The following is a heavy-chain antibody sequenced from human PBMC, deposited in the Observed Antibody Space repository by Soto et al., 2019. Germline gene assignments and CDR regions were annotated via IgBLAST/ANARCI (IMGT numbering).Heavy chain of an antibody. V-gene: IGHV3-74*01. CDR2: INSDGSST. J-gene: IGHJ6*03. D-gene: IGHD3-3*01. CDR3: ARCYYDFWSGYLGSYMDV. Sequence: GGSLRLSCAASGFTFSSYWMHWVRQAPGKGLVWVSRINSDGSSTSYADSVKGRFTISRDNAKNTLYLQMNSLRAEDTAVYYCARCYYDFWSGYLGSYMDVWGKGTTVTVSS. CDR1: GFTFSSYW.